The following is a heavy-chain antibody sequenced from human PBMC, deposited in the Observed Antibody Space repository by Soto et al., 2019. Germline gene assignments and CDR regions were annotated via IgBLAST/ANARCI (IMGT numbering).Heavy chain of an antibody. V-gene: IGHV1-69*12. D-gene: IGHD3-3*01. J-gene: IGHJ6*02. CDR2: IIPMFVTP. Sequence: QVQLVQSGAEVRKPGSSVKVSCKPSGGTVSSYAISWVRQAPGQGLEWLGGIIPMFVTPSYSQKFQGRVTITADESTGTVYMERSSLKSADMAVYYCARILRFLEWSPSDGVDVWGQGTTVTVSS. CDR3: ARILRFLEWSPSDGVDV. CDR1: GGTVSSYA.